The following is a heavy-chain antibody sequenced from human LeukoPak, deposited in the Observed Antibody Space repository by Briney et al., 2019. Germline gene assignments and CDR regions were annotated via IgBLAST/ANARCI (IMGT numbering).Heavy chain of an antibody. CDR1: GGSARRYF. V-gene: IGHV4-59*02. CDR3: ARATSTAWFDY. D-gene: IGHD2-21*02. CDR2: SFNIGST. J-gene: IGHJ4*02. Sequence: PETLSLTSILPGGSARRYFGRWIRQPPGKGLEWIWYSFNIGSTNYNPSLKSRVTISVDTSKNQFSLKLTSVTAADTAVYYCARATSTAWFDYWGQGTLVTVSS.